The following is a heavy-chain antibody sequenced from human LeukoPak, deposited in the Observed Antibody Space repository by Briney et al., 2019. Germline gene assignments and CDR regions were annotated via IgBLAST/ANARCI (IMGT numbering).Heavy chain of an antibody. CDR2: IIPIFGTA. CDR3: ARAPPYDSSGYYFYDY. D-gene: IGHD3-22*01. J-gene: IGHJ4*02. Sequence: SVKVSCKASGGTFSSYAISWVRQAPGQGLEWMGGIIPIFGTASYAQKFQGRVTITADESTSTAYMELSSLRSEDTAVYYCARAPPYDSSGYYFYDYWGQGTLVTVSS. CDR1: GGTFSSYA. V-gene: IGHV1-69*13.